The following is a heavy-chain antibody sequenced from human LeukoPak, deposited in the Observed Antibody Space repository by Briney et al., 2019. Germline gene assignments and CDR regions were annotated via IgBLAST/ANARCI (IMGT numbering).Heavy chain of an antibody. D-gene: IGHD2-15*01. J-gene: IGHJ4*02. CDR2: INPAGSET. CDR3: ARFGYVAAVDV. CDR1: GFSFSAYW. V-gene: IGHV3-7*01. Sequence: GRSLRLSCAASGFSFSAYWMTWVRQAPGTGLEWVANINPAGSETYYVDPVKGRFSISRDNAKNLVYLQTSSLRAEDTAVYCCARFGYVAAVDVWGQGTPVTVSS.